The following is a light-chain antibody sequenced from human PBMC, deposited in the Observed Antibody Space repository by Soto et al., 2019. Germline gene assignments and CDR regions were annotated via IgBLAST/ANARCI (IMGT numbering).Light chain of an antibody. V-gene: IGLV3-25*03. CDR2: KDT. CDR1: SLADQY. Sequence: SYELTQPPSVSVSPGQTARITCSGDSLADQYAYWYQQKPGQAPVMAIYKDTERPSGIPERLSGSSSGTTVTLTISGVQAEDEADYYCQSADSSGTYVIFGGGTKLTVL. CDR3: QSADSSGTYVI. J-gene: IGLJ2*01.